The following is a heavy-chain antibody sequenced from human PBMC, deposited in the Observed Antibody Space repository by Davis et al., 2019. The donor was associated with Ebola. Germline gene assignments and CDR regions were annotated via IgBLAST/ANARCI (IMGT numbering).Heavy chain of an antibody. CDR1: GFTFSRHW. V-gene: IGHV3-7*03. D-gene: IGHD4-11*01. Sequence: PGGSLRLSCVASGFTFSRHWMTWVRQAPGKGLEWVANIKYDGSEKDYVDSVKGRFTISRDNAKKSLYLQMNSLRVEDTDVYYCASRMTTALSWGQGTMVTVSS. CDR2: IKYDGSEK. J-gene: IGHJ4*03. CDR3: ASRMTTALS.